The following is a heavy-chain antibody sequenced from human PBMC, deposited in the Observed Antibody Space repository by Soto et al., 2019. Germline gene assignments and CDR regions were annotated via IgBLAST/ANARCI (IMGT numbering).Heavy chain of an antibody. CDR1: GASVSNSY. CDR2: VSYSGIT. D-gene: IGHD1-26*01. J-gene: IGHJ4*02. Sequence: SETLSPTCTVSGASVSNSYWGWVRQPPGKGLEWIACVSYSGITTYSPSLASRVTISVDTSKNQVSLKMTSVTGADTAVYYCARGRSDVWELVDQCFDYWGQGTLVTVSS. CDR3: ARGRSDVWELVDQCFDY. V-gene: IGHV4-59*02.